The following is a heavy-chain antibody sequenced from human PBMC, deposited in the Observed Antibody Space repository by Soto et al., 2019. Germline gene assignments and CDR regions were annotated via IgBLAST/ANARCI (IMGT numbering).Heavy chain of an antibody. CDR2: ISAYNGNT. D-gene: IGHD4-17*01. CDR1: GYTFTTYS. V-gene: IGHV1-18*01. Sequence: QVQLVQSGAEVKKPGASVNVSCKASGYTFTTYSLSWVRQVPGHGLEWMGWISAYNGNTNYAQKLKGRVTMTRDTSTNTAHLELRSLRSDDTAVYYCARAVYGDNSGSCYLDLWGRGTLVTVSS. J-gene: IGHJ2*01. CDR3: ARAVYGDNSGSCYLDL.